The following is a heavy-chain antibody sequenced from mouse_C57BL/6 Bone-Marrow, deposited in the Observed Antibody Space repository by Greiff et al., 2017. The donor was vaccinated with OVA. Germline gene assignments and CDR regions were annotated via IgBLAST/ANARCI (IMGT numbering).Heavy chain of an antibody. Sequence: EVQLQQSGPELVKPGASVKIPCKASGYTFTDYYMNWVKQSHGKSLEWIGDINPNNGGTSYNQKFKGKATLTVDKSSSTAYMELRSLTSEDSAVYYCARFGTTVVPYAMDYWGQGTSVTVSS. D-gene: IGHD1-1*01. CDR3: ARFGTTVVPYAMDY. CDR1: GYTFTDYY. CDR2: INPNNGGT. V-gene: IGHV1-26*01. J-gene: IGHJ4*01.